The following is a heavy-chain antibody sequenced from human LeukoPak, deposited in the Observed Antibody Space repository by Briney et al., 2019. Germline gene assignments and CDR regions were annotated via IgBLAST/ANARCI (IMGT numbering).Heavy chain of an antibody. CDR3: ARDSHKFDSSRYYTDAFDI. J-gene: IGHJ3*02. D-gene: IGHD3-22*01. Sequence: PGGSLRLSCAGSGFTFSSYAMSWVRQAPGKGLEWVSAISGSGGSTYYADSVKGRFTISRDNSKNTLYLQMNSLRAEDTAVYYCARDSHKFDSSRYYTDAFDIWGQGTMVTVSS. V-gene: IGHV3-23*01. CDR1: GFTFSSYA. CDR2: ISGSGGST.